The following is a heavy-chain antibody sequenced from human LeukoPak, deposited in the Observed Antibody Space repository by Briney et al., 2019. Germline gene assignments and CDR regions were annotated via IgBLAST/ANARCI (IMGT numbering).Heavy chain of an antibody. Sequence: PSETLSLTCTVSGGSISSYYWSWIRQPPGKGLEWIGYIYYSGSTNYNPSLKSRVTISVDTSKNQFFLKLSSVTAADTAVYYCARDLGYCTNGVCYKYFDYWGQGTLVTVSS. CDR3: ARDLGYCTNGVCYKYFDY. V-gene: IGHV4-59*01. D-gene: IGHD2-8*01. CDR1: GGSISSYY. J-gene: IGHJ4*02. CDR2: IYYSGST.